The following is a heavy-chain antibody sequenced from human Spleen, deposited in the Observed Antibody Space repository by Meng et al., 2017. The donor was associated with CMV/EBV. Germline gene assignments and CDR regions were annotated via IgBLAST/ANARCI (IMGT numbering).Heavy chain of an antibody. Sequence: SETLSLTCTVSGGSISSYYWSWIRQPPGKGLEWIGYIYNIGSTNHNPSLKSRVTISVDTSKNQFSLKLSSVTAADTAVYYCARVQYDTTGGDWFDPWGQGTLVTVSS. CDR1: GGSISSYY. V-gene: IGHV4-59*01. J-gene: IGHJ5*02. CDR3: ARVQYDTTGGDWFDP. D-gene: IGHD3-9*01. CDR2: IYNIGST.